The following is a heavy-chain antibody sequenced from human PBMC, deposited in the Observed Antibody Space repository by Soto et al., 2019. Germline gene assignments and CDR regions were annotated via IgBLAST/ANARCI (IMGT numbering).Heavy chain of an antibody. D-gene: IGHD6-13*01. Sequence: QVQLQESGPGLLKPSETLSLTCTVSGGSISSYFYIWVRQPPGKGLEWIGSVYYTGTTDYNPSLTTRVTISVDTSKPQFSLNLRTVTAADTAVYYCARDLAAVPRAFDYWGRGTLVTVSS. J-gene: IGHJ4*02. CDR3: ARDLAAVPRAFDY. V-gene: IGHV4-59*01. CDR1: GGSISSYF. CDR2: VYYTGTT.